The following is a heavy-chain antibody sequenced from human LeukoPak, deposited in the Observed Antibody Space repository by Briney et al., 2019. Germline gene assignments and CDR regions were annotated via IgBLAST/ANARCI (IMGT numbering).Heavy chain of an antibody. J-gene: IGHJ4*02. D-gene: IGHD3-16*01. CDR2: IYLSGLSTSGST. V-gene: IGHV4-4*07. CDR3: ARLGGTDYSFDY. Sequence: SETLSLTCTVAGASLNNYHWTWIRQPAGKGLEWIGRIYLSGLSTSGSTNYNPSLSSRVTMSLDTSKNQFSLKVSSVTAADTAVYYCARLGGTDYSFDYWGQGTLVTVSS. CDR1: GASLNNYH.